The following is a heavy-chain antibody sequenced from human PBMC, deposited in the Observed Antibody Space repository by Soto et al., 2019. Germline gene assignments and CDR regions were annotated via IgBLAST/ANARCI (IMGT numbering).Heavy chain of an antibody. J-gene: IGHJ4*02. Sequence: PWGSLALSCAACGFTLSNYWMSWVRQAPGKGLDCVANINKDGSQKNYVDSVKGRFTIARDNGQNSLSLQINSLRVEDTAVYYCVRELGLAYWGQGALVTVSS. V-gene: IGHV3-7*03. CDR1: GFTLSNYW. CDR2: INKDGSQK. D-gene: IGHD7-27*01. CDR3: VRELGLAY.